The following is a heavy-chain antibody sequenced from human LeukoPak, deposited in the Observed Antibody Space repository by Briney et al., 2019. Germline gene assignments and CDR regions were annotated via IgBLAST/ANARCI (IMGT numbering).Heavy chain of an antibody. Sequence: SETLSLTCTVSGGSISCRSYYWGWIRQPPGKGLEWIGSIYNTGSTYYNSSLKSRVTISVDTSKNQFSLKLSSVTAADTAVYYCARLYRNMVRGLINPYFDYWGQGTLVTVSS. J-gene: IGHJ4*02. CDR2: IYNTGST. CDR1: GGSISCRSYY. CDR3: ARLYRNMVRGLINPYFDY. V-gene: IGHV4-39*01. D-gene: IGHD3-10*01.